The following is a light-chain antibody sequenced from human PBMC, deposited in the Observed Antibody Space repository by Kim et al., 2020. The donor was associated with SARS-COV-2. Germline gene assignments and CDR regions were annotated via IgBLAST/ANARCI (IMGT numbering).Light chain of an antibody. J-gene: IGLJ2*01. CDR3: GTWDNSLSVV. CDR2: DNN. V-gene: IGLV1-51*01. Sequence: PGQKVTVSCSGSSTNIGNNYVSWYQQLPGSAPKLLIFDNNKRPSGIPDRFSGSKSGTSATLDISGLQTGDEADYFCGTWDNSLSVVFGGGTQLTVL. CDR1: STNIGNNY.